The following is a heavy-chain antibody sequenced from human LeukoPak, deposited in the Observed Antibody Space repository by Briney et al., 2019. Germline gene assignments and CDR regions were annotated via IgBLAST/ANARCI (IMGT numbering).Heavy chain of an antibody. V-gene: IGHV4-4*07. Sequence: SETLSLTCTVSGGSISSYYWSWIRQPAGKGLEWIGRIYTSGSTNYNPSLKSRVTMSVDTSKNQSSLKLSSVTAADTAVYYCARGENILTGYTFDYWGQGTLVTVSS. J-gene: IGHJ4*02. CDR2: IYTSGST. CDR1: GGSISSYY. CDR3: ARGENILTGYTFDY. D-gene: IGHD3-9*01.